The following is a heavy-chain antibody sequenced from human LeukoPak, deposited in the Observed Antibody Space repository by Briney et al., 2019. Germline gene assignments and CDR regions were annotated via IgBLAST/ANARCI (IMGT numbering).Heavy chain of an antibody. CDR2: IYYSGST. Sequence: SETLSLTCTVPGGSISSSSYYWGWIRQPPGKGLEWIGSIYYSGSTYYNPSLKSRVTISVDTSKNQFSLKLSSVTAADTAVYYCARSRGAVAGNVDYWGQGTLVTVSS. D-gene: IGHD6-19*01. V-gene: IGHV4-39*01. J-gene: IGHJ4*02. CDR3: ARSRGAVAGNVDY. CDR1: GGSISSSSYY.